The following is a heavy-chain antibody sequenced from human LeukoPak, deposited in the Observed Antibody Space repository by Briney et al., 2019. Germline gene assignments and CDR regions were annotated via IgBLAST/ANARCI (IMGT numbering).Heavy chain of an antibody. J-gene: IGHJ4*02. CDR3: ARDSARRDGYNFDY. CDR2: IGSGSSYI. CDR1: GFTFSSYS. V-gene: IGHV3-21*01. D-gene: IGHD5-24*01. Sequence: GGSLRLSCAASGFTFSSYSMNWVRQAPGKGLEWVSSIGSGSSYIYYADSVMGRFTISRDNAKNSLYLQMNSLRAEDTAVYYCARDSARRDGYNFDYWGQGTLVTVSS.